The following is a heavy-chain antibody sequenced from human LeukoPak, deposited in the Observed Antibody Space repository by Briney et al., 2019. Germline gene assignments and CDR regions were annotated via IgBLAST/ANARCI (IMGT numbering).Heavy chain of an antibody. V-gene: IGHV1-2*02. Sequence: GASVKVSCKASGYTFTGYYMHWVRQAPGQGLEWMGWINPNSGGTNYAQKFQGRVTMTRDTSISTAYMELSRLRSDDTAVYYCARCSSSGYYYVAYYFDYWGQGTLVTVSS. CDR2: INPNSGGT. J-gene: IGHJ4*02. CDR3: ARCSSSGYYYVAYYFDY. D-gene: IGHD3-22*01. CDR1: GYTFTGYY.